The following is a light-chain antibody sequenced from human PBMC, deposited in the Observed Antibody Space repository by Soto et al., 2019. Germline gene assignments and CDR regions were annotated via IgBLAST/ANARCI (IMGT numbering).Light chain of an antibody. CDR2: TAS. CDR1: QSISRN. V-gene: IGKV1-39*01. J-gene: IGKJ4*01. Sequence: IQITQSPSSLSASVGDRVTITCRASQSISRNLNWYQQKPGKAPELLIYTASNLQSGVPSRFSGSGSGTDFALTISSLQPEDSAVYYCQQSHSSPLSFGGGTKVEFK. CDR3: QQSHSSPLS.